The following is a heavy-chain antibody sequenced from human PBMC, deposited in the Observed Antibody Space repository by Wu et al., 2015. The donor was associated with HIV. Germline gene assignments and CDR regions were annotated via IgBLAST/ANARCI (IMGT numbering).Heavy chain of an antibody. CDR1: GYTFTGYY. Sequence: QVQLVQSGAEVKKPGASVKVSCEASGYTFTGYYIQWVRQAPGQGLEWMGWINPNSGGTKFARKFQGRVTMTRDTSINTAYMELSSLRSGDTAVYYCAKTKYFYGSSPNAFDIWGPRDIGHCLF. D-gene: IGHD3-10*01. CDR3: AKTKYFYGSSPNAFDI. CDR2: INPNSGGT. J-gene: IGHJ3*02. V-gene: IGHV1-2*02.